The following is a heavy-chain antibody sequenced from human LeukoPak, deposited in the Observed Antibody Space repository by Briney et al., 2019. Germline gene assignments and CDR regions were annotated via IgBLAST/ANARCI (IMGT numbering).Heavy chain of an antibody. CDR2: IWYDGSNK. D-gene: IGHD2-2*01. CDR1: GFTFSTYG. V-gene: IGHV3-33*01. CDR3: ARDQGCRITNCYSLFFHY. Sequence: GRSLRLSCAASGFTFSTYGMHWVRQAPGKGLEWVGIIWYDGSNKYYADSVKGRFTISRDNSQNTLYLQMNSLRAEDTAVYYCARDQGCRITNCYSLFFHYWGQGTLVTVSS. J-gene: IGHJ4*02.